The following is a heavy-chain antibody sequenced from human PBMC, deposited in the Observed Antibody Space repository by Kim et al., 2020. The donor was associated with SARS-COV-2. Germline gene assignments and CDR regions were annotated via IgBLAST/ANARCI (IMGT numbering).Heavy chain of an antibody. D-gene: IGHD6-13*01. CDR1: GGSISSSSYY. CDR3: ARRRGQQLVGWASYYYYGMDV. V-gene: IGHV4-39*01. Sequence: SETLSLTCTVSGGSISSSSYYWGWIRQPPGKGLEWIGSIYYSGSTYYNPSLKSRVTISVDTSKNQFSLKLSSVTAADTAVYYCARRRGQQLVGWASYYYYGMDVWGQGTTVTVSS. CDR2: IYYSGST. J-gene: IGHJ6*02.